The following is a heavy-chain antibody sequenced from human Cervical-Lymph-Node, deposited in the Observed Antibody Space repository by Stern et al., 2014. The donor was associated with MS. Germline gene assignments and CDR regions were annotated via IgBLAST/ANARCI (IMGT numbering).Heavy chain of an antibody. D-gene: IGHD2-15*01. Sequence: QVTLKESGPVLVKPTETLTLTCSVSGFSLSNAAMGVSWIRQPPGTALECLAHIFSTGETAYSTSLKSRLPISKDTSRSQVVLTMTNMDPVDTATYYCARMREYCSGGICFAGYYDSWGQGTLVTVSS. V-gene: IGHV2-26*01. CDR3: ARMREYCSGGICFAGYYDS. CDR2: IFSTGET. CDR1: GFSLSNAAMG. J-gene: IGHJ4*02.